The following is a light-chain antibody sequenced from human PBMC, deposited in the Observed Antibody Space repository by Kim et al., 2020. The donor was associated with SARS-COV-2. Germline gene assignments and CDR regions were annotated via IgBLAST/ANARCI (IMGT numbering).Light chain of an antibody. CDR3: QKYNGAPWT. J-gene: IGKJ1*01. CDR1: QGINND. V-gene: IGKV1-27*01. Sequence: DIRMTQSPSSLSASVGDRVTITCLASQGINNDLAWYQKKPGKVPNLLIYGASALQSGVPSRFSGRGSGTDFTLTISSLQPEDVAIYYSQKYNGAPWTFGKGKKVDIK. CDR2: GAS.